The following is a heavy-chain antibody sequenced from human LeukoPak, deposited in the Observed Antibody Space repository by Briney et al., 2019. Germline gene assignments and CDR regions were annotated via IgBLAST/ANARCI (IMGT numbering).Heavy chain of an antibody. D-gene: IGHD2-21*01. CDR3: ARWVISRTYFDY. CDR2: IYYSGCT. V-gene: IGHV4-30-4*01. J-gene: IGHJ4*02. CDR1: GGSISSGDYY. Sequence: SETLSLTCTVSGGSISSGDYYWSWIRQPPGKGLEWIGYIYYSGCTYYNPSLKSRVTISVDTSKNQFSLKLSSVTAADTAVYYCARWVISRTYFDYWGQGTLVTVSS.